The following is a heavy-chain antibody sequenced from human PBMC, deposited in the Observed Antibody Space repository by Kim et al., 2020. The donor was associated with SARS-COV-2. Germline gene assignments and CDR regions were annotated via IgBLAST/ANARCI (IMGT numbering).Heavy chain of an antibody. J-gene: IGHJ4*02. D-gene: IGHD4-17*01. Sequence: GGSLRLSCAASGFTFSSYSMNWVRQAPGKGLEWVSSISSSSSYIYYADSVKGRFTISRDNAKNSLYLQMNSLRAEDTAVYYCASGLARVDYGGNGQRLDDYWGQGTLVTVSS. CDR3: ASGLARVDYGGNGQRLDDY. CDR2: ISSSSSYI. V-gene: IGHV3-21*01. CDR1: GFTFSSYS.